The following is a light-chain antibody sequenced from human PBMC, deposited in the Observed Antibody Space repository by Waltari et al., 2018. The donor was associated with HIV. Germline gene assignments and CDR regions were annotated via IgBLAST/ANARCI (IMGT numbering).Light chain of an antibody. CDR2: YKSDSDK. Sequence: QAVLTQPASLSASPGASASLTCTFRGGISVDTYRIYWFQQKPGSPPQYLLRYKSDSDKHQGSGVPSRFSGSKDASANAGILLISGLQSEDEADYYCMIWHSSSWVFGGGTKLTVL. CDR1: GGISVDTYR. CDR3: MIWHSSSWV. J-gene: IGLJ3*02. V-gene: IGLV5-45*01.